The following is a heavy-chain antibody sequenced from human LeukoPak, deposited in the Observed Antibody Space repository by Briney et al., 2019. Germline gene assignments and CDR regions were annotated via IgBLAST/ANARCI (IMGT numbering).Heavy chain of an antibody. Sequence: ASVKVSCKASGYTFTSYGISWVRQAPGQGLEWMGWISAYNGNTNYAQKLQGRVTMTTDTSTSTAYMELRSLRSDDTAVYYCARDGIVVVPAARFDYWGQGTLVTVSS. CDR3: ARDGIVVVPAARFDY. J-gene: IGHJ4*02. CDR1: GYTFTSYG. D-gene: IGHD2-2*01. V-gene: IGHV1-18*01. CDR2: ISAYNGNT.